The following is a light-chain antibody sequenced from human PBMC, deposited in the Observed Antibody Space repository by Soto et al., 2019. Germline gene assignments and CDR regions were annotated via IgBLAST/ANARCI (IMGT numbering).Light chain of an antibody. CDR2: DAS. CDR3: QKYNNWPLN. V-gene: IGKV3-15*01. Sequence: IVMPNSPDILSVSPCEREQISLLASQSVSSNLAWYQQKPGQAPRLLIYDASTRATGIPARFSGSGSGTEFTLTISSLQSEDFAVYYCQKYNNWPLNCGGGNTGDIK. CDR1: QSVSSN. J-gene: IGKJ4*01.